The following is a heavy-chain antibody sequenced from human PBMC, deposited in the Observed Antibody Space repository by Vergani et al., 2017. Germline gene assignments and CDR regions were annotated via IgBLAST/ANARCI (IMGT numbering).Heavy chain of an antibody. CDR1: GGSISAGYYF. CDR3: ARRSGGYYSGGKVHPLRTAFDV. V-gene: IGHV4-61*02. D-gene: IGHD2-15*01. Sequence: QVQLQASGPGRVKPSQTLSLTCTMSGGSISAGYYFWSWIRQPAGKGLEWLGHISASGNASHSPSLKTRVSMSVDTSKNQFSLTVTSVTAADTAIYFCARRSGGYYSGGKVHPLRTAFDVWGHGTTVIVSS. CDR2: ISASGNA. J-gene: IGHJ3*01.